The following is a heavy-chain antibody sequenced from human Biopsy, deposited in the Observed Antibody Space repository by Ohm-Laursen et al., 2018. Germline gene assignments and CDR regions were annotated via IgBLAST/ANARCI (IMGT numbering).Heavy chain of an antibody. CDR1: GGTFSNSA. CDR3: APQTPRDPDILTGAYHYDMAV. V-gene: IGHV1-69*13. Sequence: SVKVSCNVSGGTFSNSAISWVRQAPGQGLEWMGGIITFFRTVNYAQNFQGRLAITADEFTDTAYMELRSLRSEDTAVYYCAPQTPRDPDILTGAYHYDMAVWGQGTTVTVSS. J-gene: IGHJ6*02. CDR2: IITFFRTV. D-gene: IGHD3-9*01.